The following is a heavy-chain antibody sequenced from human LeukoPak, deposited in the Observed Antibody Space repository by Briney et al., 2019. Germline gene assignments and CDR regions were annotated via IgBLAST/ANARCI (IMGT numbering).Heavy chain of an antibody. CDR3: ARDGPDIVVVAPLDY. D-gene: IGHD2-15*01. CDR2: IYYSGST. V-gene: IGHV4-59*01. CDR1: GGSISSYY. Sequence: SETLSLTCTVSGGSISSYYWSWIRQPPGKGLEWIGYIYYSGSTNYNPSLKSRVTISVDTSKNQFSLKLSSVTAADTAVYYCARDGPDIVVVAPLDYWGQGTLVTVSS. J-gene: IGHJ4*02.